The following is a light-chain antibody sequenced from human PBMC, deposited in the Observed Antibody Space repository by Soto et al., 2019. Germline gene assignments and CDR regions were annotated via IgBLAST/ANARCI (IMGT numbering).Light chain of an antibody. CDR1: QSLSSN. CDR3: QQYTSWPLT. V-gene: IGKV3-15*01. Sequence: EIVMTQSPATLSVSPGERATLSCRASQSLSSNLAWYQQKPGQAPRLLISATSTRATGIPARFSGRGSGTEFTLTITSLQSEDFAGYYCQQYTSWPLTFGQGTKVEIK. CDR2: ATS. J-gene: IGKJ1*01.